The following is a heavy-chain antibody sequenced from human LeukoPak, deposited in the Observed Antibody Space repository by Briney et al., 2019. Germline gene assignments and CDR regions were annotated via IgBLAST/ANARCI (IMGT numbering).Heavy chain of an antibody. V-gene: IGHV4-59*01. CDR3: ARVLYSYAYVDV. Sequence: PSETLSLTCTVSGGSISSYYWSWIRQPPGKGLEWIGYNQYSGSTNYNPSLKSRATISIDTSKNQFSLKLSSVTAADTAVYYCARVLYSYAYVDVWGKGTTVTVSS. J-gene: IGHJ6*04. CDR2: NQYSGST. D-gene: IGHD5-18*01. CDR1: GGSISSYY.